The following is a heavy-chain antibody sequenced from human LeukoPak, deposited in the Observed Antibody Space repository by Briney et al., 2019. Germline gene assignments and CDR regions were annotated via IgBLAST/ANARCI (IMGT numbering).Heavy chain of an antibody. CDR2: IYHSGST. Sequence: PSETLSLTCAVSGYSISSGYYWGWIRQPPGKGLEWIGSIYHSGSTYYNPSLKSRVTISVDTSKNQFSLKLSSVTAADTAVYCCAGEEMANDYWGQGTLVTVSS. V-gene: IGHV4-38-2*02. CDR3: AGEEMANDY. D-gene: IGHD5-24*01. J-gene: IGHJ4*02. CDR1: GYSISSGYY.